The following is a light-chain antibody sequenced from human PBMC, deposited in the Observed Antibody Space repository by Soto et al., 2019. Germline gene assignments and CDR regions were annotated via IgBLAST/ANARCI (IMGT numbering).Light chain of an antibody. Sequence: QSALTQPPSASGSPGQSVTISCTGSSSDVGANNYVSLYPQHPGKAPKLMIYEVSKRPSGVPDRFSGSKSGNTASLTVSGLQAEDEADYYCSSFAGSKVFGGGTQLTVL. J-gene: IGLJ2*01. CDR1: SSDVGANNY. CDR3: SSFAGSKV. CDR2: EVS. V-gene: IGLV2-8*01.